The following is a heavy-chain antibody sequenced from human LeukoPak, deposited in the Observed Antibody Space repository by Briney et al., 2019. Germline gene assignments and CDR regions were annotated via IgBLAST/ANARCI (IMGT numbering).Heavy chain of an antibody. CDR1: GGTFSSYA. V-gene: IGHV1-69*13. CDR2: IIPIFGTA. D-gene: IGHD3-9*01. Sequence: ASVKVSCKASGGTFSSYAISWVRQAPGQGLEWMGGIIPIFGTANYAQKFQGRVTITADESTSTAYMELSSLRSEDTVVYYCARVGVEGYFDWLLNYWGQGTLVTVSS. J-gene: IGHJ4*02. CDR3: ARVGVEGYFDWLLNY.